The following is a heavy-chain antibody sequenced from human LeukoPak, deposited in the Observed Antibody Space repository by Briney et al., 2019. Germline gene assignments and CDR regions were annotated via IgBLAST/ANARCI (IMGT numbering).Heavy chain of an antibody. Sequence: GGSLRLSCAASGFIFSNYWMSWVRQAPGKGLEWVANINQDGSEMYYVDSVKGRFTISRDSATNSLYLQMNSLRAEDTAMYYCARARRAAAEYWGQGILVTVSS. CDR3: ARARRAAAEY. CDR1: GFIFSNYW. CDR2: INQDGSEM. V-gene: IGHV3-7*01. D-gene: IGHD6-13*01. J-gene: IGHJ4*02.